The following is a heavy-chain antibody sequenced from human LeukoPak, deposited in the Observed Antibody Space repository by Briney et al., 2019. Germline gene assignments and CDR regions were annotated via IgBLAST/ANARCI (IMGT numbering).Heavy chain of an antibody. J-gene: IGHJ4*02. Sequence: SETLSLTCTVSGASIDNYYWDWIRHSPGKGLEWIACISNSGSTKYSPSLTDRVTMSVDRSKNQVSLRLRSVTAADTGVYYCTKGYYEPFDKWGQGTLVTVSS. CDR3: TKGYYEPFDK. CDR2: ISNSGST. V-gene: IGHV4-59*13. D-gene: IGHD3-22*01. CDR1: GASIDNYY.